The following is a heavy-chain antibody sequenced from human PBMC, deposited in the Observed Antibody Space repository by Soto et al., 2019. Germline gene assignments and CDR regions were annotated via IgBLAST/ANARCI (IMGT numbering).Heavy chain of an antibody. Sequence: ASVKVSCKASGYTFTSYAMHCVRQAPGQRXEXXGWINPGHGKTKYSKKLQGPVTMKRHTSISKAYMELSRLRSEEPDVYSCARVGEYSGYMRTKSRNYYYMDVWGKGTTVTVSS. V-gene: IGHV1-3*01. CDR3: ARVGEYSGYMRTKSRNYYYMDV. J-gene: IGHJ6*03. CDR2: INPGHGKT. D-gene: IGHD5-12*01. CDR1: GYTFTSYA.